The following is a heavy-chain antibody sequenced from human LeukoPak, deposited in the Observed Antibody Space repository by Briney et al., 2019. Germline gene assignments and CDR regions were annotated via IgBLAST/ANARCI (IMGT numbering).Heavy chain of an antibody. D-gene: IGHD6-13*01. CDR1: GFTFSNYE. J-gene: IGHJ4*02. Sequence: GGSLRLSCAASGFTFSNYEMSWVRQAPGKGLEWLSYISSTATIIYYADSVKGRFAISRDNAKNSLYLQMNSLSAEDTAVYYCASRALIEAGKGYYFDYWGQGTLVTVSS. V-gene: IGHV3-48*03. CDR3: ASRALIEAGKGYYFDY. CDR2: ISSTATII.